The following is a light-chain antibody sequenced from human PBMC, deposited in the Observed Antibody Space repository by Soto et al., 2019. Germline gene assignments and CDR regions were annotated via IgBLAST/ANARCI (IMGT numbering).Light chain of an antibody. V-gene: IGKV3-20*01. CDR1: QSVSSSY. J-gene: IGKJ2*01. CDR2: GAS. Sequence: EIVLTQSPGTLSLSPGERATLSCRASQSVSSSYLAWYKQKHGQAPRLLIYGASSRATGIPDRFSGSGSGTDFTLTISRLEPEDFAVYYWHQYGSSPMYTFGQGTKLEIK. CDR3: HQYGSSPMYT.